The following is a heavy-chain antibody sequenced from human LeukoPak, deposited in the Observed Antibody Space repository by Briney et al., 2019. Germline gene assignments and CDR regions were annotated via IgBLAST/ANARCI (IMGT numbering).Heavy chain of an antibody. Sequence: GSLRLSCVASGFTFGKYWMSWVRQPPGKGLEWIGEIYHSGSTNYNPSLKSRVTISVDKSKNQFSLKLSSVTAADTAVYYCARVGGHDYGDSNWFDPWGQGTLVTVSS. J-gene: IGHJ5*02. CDR1: GFTFGKYW. CDR2: IYHSGST. D-gene: IGHD4-17*01. V-gene: IGHV4-4*02. CDR3: ARVGGHDYGDSNWFDP.